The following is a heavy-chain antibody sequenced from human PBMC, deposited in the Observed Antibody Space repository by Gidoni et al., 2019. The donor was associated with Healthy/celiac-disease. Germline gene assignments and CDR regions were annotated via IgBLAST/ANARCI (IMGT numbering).Heavy chain of an antibody. J-gene: IGHJ4*02. D-gene: IGHD6-19*01. CDR3: AREDSSGWYFGY. CDR1: GFTFSDNY. Sequence: QVQLVESGGGLVKPGGSLRLSCAASGFTFSDNYMSWLSQAPGKGLEWVSYISSSVSTIYYADSVKGRFTISRDNAKNSLYLQMNSLRAEDTAVYYCAREDSSGWYFGYWGQGTLVTVSS. CDR2: ISSSVSTI. V-gene: IGHV3-11*01.